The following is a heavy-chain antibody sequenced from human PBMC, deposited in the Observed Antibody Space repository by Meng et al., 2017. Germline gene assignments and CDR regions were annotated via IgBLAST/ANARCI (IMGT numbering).Heavy chain of an antibody. V-gene: IGHV4-61*02. CDR1: GGSISSGSYY. D-gene: IGHD3-10*01. J-gene: IGHJ4*02. CDR3: AEGSGYF. CDR2: IYTSGST. Sequence: SETLSLTCTVSGGSISSGSYYWSRIRQPAGKGLEWIGRIYTSGSTNYNPSLKSRVTISVDTSKNQFSLKLSSVTAADTAVYYCAEGSGYFWGQGTLVTVSS.